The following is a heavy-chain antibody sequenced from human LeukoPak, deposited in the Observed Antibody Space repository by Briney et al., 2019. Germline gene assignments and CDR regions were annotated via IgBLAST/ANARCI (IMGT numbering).Heavy chain of an antibody. CDR3: AKGSLRHRAPDY. CDR1: GFTVSSNY. V-gene: IGHV3-66*01. J-gene: IGHJ4*02. Sequence: PTGGSLRLSCAASGFTVSSNYMSWVRQAPGKGLEWVSVIYSGGSAYYADSVKGRFTISRDNSKNTLYLQMNSLRAEDTAVYYCAKGSLRHRAPDYWGQGTLVTVSS. CDR2: IYSGGSA.